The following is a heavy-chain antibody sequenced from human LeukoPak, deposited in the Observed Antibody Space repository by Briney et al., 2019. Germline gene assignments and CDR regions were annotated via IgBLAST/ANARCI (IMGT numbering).Heavy chain of an antibody. CDR3: AKGSGYDTDFDY. CDR2: ISGSGDNT. Sequence: GGSLRLSCAASGFTFSTYVMSWVRQAPGKGLECVSGISGSGDNTYYADSVKGRFTISRDNSKNTLHLQMNSLRAEDTAVYYCAKGSGYDTDFDYWGQGTLATVSS. CDR1: GFTFSTYV. V-gene: IGHV3-23*01. D-gene: IGHD3-9*01. J-gene: IGHJ4*02.